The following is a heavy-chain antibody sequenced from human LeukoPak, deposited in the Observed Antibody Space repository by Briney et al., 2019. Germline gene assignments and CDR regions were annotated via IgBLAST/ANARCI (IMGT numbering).Heavy chain of an antibody. D-gene: IGHD2-21*02. CDR3: TAEKRADKYCTDDCDY. V-gene: IGHV4-61*02. J-gene: IGHJ4*01. Sequence: SETLSLTCTVSGDSLTSGSYYWNWFRQPAGTGLEWIGRLSTSGSVNFNPFLVRRGTVTGDTSKSQFSLNLSFVTAADTQMYFCTAEKRADKYCTDDCDYWGHGTQVTVSS. CDR1: GDSLTSGSYY. CDR2: LSTSGSV.